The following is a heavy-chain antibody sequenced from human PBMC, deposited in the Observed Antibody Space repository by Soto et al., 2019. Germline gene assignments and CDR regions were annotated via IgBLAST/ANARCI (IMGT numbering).Heavy chain of an antibody. D-gene: IGHD1-1*01. CDR2: ISSSGSTI. Sequence: GGSLRLSCAASGFTLSSYEMNWVRQAPGKGLEWVSYISSSGSTIYYADSVKGRFTISRDNAKNSLYLQMNSLRAEDTAVYYCARSFAGKGYYYYGMDVWGQGTTVTVSS. V-gene: IGHV3-48*03. CDR3: ARSFAGKGYYYYGMDV. CDR1: GFTLSSYE. J-gene: IGHJ6*02.